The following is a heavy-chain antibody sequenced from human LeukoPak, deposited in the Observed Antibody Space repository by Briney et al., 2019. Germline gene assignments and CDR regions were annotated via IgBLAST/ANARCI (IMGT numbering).Heavy chain of an antibody. CDR2: INHSGST. CDR1: GESFSGYY. J-gene: IGHJ4*02. D-gene: IGHD3-22*01. CDR3: ARAGDNSGYSDY. V-gene: IGHV4-34*01. Sequence: PSETLSLTCAVYGESFSGYYWSWIRQPPGKGLEWIGEINHSGSTNYNPSLKSRVTISVDTSKNQFSLKLSSVTAADTAVYYCARAGDNSGYSDYWGQGTLVTVSS.